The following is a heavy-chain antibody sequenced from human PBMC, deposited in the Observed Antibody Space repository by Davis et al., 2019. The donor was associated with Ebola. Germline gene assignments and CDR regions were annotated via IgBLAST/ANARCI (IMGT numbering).Heavy chain of an antibody. CDR2: INYFGST. Sequence: SETLSLTCNVSGASIRPYYWSWVRQPPGKALEWIGYINYFGSTNYNASFNSRVSMSVDTSTNRFSLKLTSVTAADTAVYYCARDRHDSTGYGFWGQGTLVTVSS. CDR1: GASIRPYY. J-gene: IGHJ4*02. CDR3: ARDRHDSTGYGF. V-gene: IGHV4-59*12. D-gene: IGHD3-9*01.